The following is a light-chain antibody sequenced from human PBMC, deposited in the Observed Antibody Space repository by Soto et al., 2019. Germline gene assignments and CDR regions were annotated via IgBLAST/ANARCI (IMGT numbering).Light chain of an antibody. Sequence: QSALTQPASVSGSPGQSITISCTGTSGDVGDYNYVSCYQQYPGTAPKLMIYEVSTRSSGVSSRFSGSNSGNTASLTISGLQADDEADNYCSSYTISNAVIFGGWPKMT. CDR2: EVS. CDR1: SGDVGDYNY. CDR3: SSYTISNAVI. J-gene: IGLJ2*01. V-gene: IGLV2-14*01.